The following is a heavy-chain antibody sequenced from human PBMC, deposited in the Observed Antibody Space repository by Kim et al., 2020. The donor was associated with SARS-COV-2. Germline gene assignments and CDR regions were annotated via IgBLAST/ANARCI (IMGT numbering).Heavy chain of an antibody. CDR1: GFTFSSYS. J-gene: IGHJ5*02. CDR2: ISSSSSTI. Sequence: GGSLRLSCAASGFTFSSYSMNWVRQAPGKGLEWVSYISSSSSTIYYADSVKGRFTISRDNAKNSLYLQMNSLRAEDTAVYYCARSYYYGSGSYNWFDPWGQGNLVTVSS. V-gene: IGHV3-48*04. CDR3: ARSYYYGSGSYNWFDP. D-gene: IGHD3-10*01.